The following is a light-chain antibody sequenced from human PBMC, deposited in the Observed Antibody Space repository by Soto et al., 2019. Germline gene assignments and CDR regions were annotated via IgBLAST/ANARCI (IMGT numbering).Light chain of an antibody. CDR3: QVWDRGSDHVV. CDR2: YDR. Sequence: SYVLTQPPSVAVAPGKTARMTCGGSNLETTSVHWYRQRPGQAPVLVIYYDRDRPSGIPDRFSGSNSGNTATLTISRVEAGDEADYYCQVWDRGSDHVVFGGGTKLTVL. V-gene: IGLV3-21*04. CDR1: NLETTS. J-gene: IGLJ3*02.